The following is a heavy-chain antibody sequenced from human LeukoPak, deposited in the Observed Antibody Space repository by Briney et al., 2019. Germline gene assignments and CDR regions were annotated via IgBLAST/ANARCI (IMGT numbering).Heavy chain of an antibody. J-gene: IGHJ4*02. CDR1: GYTFTSYG. V-gene: IGHV1-18*04. Sequence: ASVKVSCKASGYTFTSYGISWVRQAPGQGLEWMGWISAYNGNTNYAQKLQGRVTMTTDTSTSTAYMELRSLRSDDTAVYHCARASDILTGYSSFDYWGQGTLVTVSS. CDR3: ARASDILTGYSSFDY. D-gene: IGHD3-9*01. CDR2: ISAYNGNT.